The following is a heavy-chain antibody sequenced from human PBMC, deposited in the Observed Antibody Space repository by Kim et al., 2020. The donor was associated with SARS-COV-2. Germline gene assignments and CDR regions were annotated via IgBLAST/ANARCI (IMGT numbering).Heavy chain of an antibody. Sequence: ASVKVSCKASGYAFITSHIHWVRQVPGQGLEWMGMFTPSGGNTAFAQRLQGRVTMPGDTSTSTAYMELSSLRSEDTAVYYCGRDLHNSSCIDHWGQGPRVTVSS. CDR1: GYAFITSH. V-gene: IGHV1-46*01. CDR3: GRDLHNSSCIDH. CDR2: FTPSGGNT. J-gene: IGHJ4*02. D-gene: IGHD1-1*01.